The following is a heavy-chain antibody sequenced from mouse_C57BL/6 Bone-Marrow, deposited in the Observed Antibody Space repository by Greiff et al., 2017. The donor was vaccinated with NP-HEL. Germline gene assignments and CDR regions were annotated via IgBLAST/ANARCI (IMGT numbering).Heavy chain of an antibody. CDR2: IYPRSGNT. D-gene: IGHD2-3*01. J-gene: IGHJ4*01. V-gene: IGHV1-81*01. CDR1: GYTFTSYG. CDR3: ARRWLLRRAYYAMDY. Sequence: VQLKESGAELARPGASVKLSCKASGYTFTSYGISWVKQRTGQGLEWIGEIYPRSGNTYYNEKFKGKATLTADKSSSTAYMELRSLTSEDSAVYFCARRWLLRRAYYAMDYWGQGTSVTVSS.